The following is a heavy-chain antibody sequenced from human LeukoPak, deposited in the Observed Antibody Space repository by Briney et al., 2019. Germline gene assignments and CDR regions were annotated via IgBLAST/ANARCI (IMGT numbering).Heavy chain of an antibody. CDR2: TDGTNK. V-gene: IGHV3-30-3*01. D-gene: IGHD2-21*01. CDR3: AKDLIAGPPDYFDY. Sequence: EGSLRLSCAASGFTFTIHAVHWVRQAPGKGLEWVAVTDGTNKFYSDSVRGRFTISGDTSKNTIYLQMNSLRPEDTAMYYCAKDLIAGPPDYFDYWGQGTLDSVSS. J-gene: IGHJ4*02. CDR1: GFTFTIHA.